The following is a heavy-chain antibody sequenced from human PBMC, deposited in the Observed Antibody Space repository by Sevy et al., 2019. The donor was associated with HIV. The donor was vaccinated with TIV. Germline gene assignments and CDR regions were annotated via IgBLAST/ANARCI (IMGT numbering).Heavy chain of an antibody. D-gene: IGHD2-15*01. J-gene: IGHJ4*02. Sequence: ASVKVSCKASGYTFTNYGIRWVRQAPGQGLEWMGWISAYNGNTNYAQSLQGRVTMTTDTSTNIAYMELRSLRSDDTAVYFCAKDRGYCSVGNCYSDSWGQGTLVTVSS. V-gene: IGHV1-18*04. CDR2: ISAYNGNT. CDR1: GYTFTNYG. CDR3: AKDRGYCSVGNCYSDS.